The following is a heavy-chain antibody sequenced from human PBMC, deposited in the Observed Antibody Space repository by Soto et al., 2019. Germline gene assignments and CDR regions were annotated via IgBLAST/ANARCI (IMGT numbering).Heavy chain of an antibody. J-gene: IGHJ5*01. Sequence: ASVTTSLSCTFAEGTIISSSDSLGRNSKTPGRGLEWIGSIYYSGSTYYNPSLKSRVTISVDTSKNQFSLKLSSVTAADTAVYYCARQGYSSSDTLYPPSLFDSLGQGTLVPGSS. CDR1: EGTIISSSDS. V-gene: IGHV4-39*01. CDR3: ARQGYSSSDTLYPPSLFDS. CDR2: IYYSGST. D-gene: IGHD6-13*01.